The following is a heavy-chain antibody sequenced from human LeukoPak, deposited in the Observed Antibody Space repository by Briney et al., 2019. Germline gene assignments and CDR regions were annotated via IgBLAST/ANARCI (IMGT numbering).Heavy chain of an antibody. D-gene: IGHD3-22*01. J-gene: IGHJ4*02. CDR3: ARGPTTYYYDSSGYEIDY. CDR1: GYTFTSYG. V-gene: IGHV1-18*01. CDR2: ISAYNGNT. Sequence: ASVKVSCKASGYTFTSYGISWVRQAPGLGLEWMGWISAYNGNTNYAQKLQGRVTMTTDTSTSTAYMELRSLRSDDTAVYYCARGPTTYYYDSSGYEIDYWGQGTLVTVSS.